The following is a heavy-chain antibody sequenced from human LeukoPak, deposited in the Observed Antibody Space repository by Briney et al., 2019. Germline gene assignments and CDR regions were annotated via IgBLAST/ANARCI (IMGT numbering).Heavy chain of an antibody. CDR1: GGSISSGVYY. J-gene: IGHJ4*02. D-gene: IGHD3-10*01. V-gene: IGHV4-30-4*01. CDR3: ATSMVRGICFY. Sequence: PSQTLSLTCTVSGGSISSGVYYWSWIRQPPGKGLEWIGYIYYSGSTYYNPSLKSRVTISVDTSKNQFSLKLTSVTAADTAVYYCATSMVRGICFYWGQGTLVTVSS. CDR2: IYYSGST.